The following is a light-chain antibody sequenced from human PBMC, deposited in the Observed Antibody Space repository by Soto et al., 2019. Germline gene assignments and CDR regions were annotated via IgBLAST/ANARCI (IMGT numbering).Light chain of an antibody. Sequence: DIQMTQSPSSLSVSVGDRVTITCRAGQNIFSSLNWYQQKPGKAPKLLIYAASSLQSGVPSRFSGSGSGTDFTFTITSLQPEDFATYYCQQSYNSPPITFGQGTRLEIK. V-gene: IGKV1-39*01. CDR1: QNIFSS. CDR3: QQSYNSPPIT. J-gene: IGKJ5*01. CDR2: AAS.